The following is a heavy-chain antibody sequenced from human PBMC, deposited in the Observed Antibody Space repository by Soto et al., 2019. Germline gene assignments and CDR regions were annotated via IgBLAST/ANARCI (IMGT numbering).Heavy chain of an antibody. J-gene: IGHJ4*02. D-gene: IGHD4-4*01. V-gene: IGHV3-30*18. Sequence: QVQLVESGGGVVQPGRSLRLSCAASGFTFSSYGMHWVRQAPGKGLEWVAVISYDGSNKYYADSVKGRFTISRDNSKNTLYLQMNSLRAEDTAVYYCAKIRRPNDYRMYYFDYWGQGTLLTVSS. CDR2: ISYDGSNK. CDR1: GFTFSSYG. CDR3: AKIRRPNDYRMYYFDY.